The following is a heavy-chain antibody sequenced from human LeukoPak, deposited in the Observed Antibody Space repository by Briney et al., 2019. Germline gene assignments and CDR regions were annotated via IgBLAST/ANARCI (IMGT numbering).Heavy chain of an antibody. CDR2: FYPGDSDT. CDR1: GYTFTTYW. J-gene: IGHJ4*02. CDR3: ARLGITGTTLYYLDY. D-gene: IGHD1-20*01. Sequence: KPGESLKICCKGSGYTFTTYWFAWVRQLPGKGLEWLGIFYPGDSDTRYSPSFQGQVAISADKSISTAYLQWNSLKASDTAMFYCARLGITGTTLYYLDYRGQGTLVTVSS. V-gene: IGHV5-51*01.